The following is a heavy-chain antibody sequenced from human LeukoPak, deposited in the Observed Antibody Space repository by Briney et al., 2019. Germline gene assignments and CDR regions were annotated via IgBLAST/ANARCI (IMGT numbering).Heavy chain of an antibody. V-gene: IGHV1-58*02. CDR2: IVVGSGNT. J-gene: IGHJ6*03. CDR1: GFTFTRSA. Sequence: GTSVKVSCKASGFTFTRSAMQWVRQARGQRLEWIGWIVVGSGNTRYAQKFQERVTITRDMSTSTAYMELSSLRSEDTAVYYCARAGSYYYYYMDVWGKGTTVTVSS. CDR3: ARAGSYYYYYMDV.